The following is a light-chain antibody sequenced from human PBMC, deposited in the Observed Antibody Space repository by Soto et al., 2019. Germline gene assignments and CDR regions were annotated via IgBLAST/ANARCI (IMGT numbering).Light chain of an antibody. J-gene: IGKJ1*01. V-gene: IGKV3-15*01. CDR2: GAS. CDR1: QSVSSN. Sequence: EIVLTQSPATLSVSPGERATLSCRASQSVSSNLAWYQQKPGQAPRLLIYGASTRASGLPARFSGSGSGTEFTLTISSLQSEDFAVYYCQQYNNRLWTFGQGTKVDIK. CDR3: QQYNNRLWT.